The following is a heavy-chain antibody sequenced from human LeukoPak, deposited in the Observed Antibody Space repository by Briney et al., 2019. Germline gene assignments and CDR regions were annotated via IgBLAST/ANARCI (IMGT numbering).Heavy chain of an antibody. CDR3: ARGPLLVAAAGSHYYYMDV. D-gene: IGHD6-13*01. J-gene: IGHJ6*03. V-gene: IGHV1-2*02. CDR2: TNPNSGGT. Sequence: GASVKVSCKASGYTFTGYYMHWVRQAPGQGLEWMGWTNPNSGGTNYAQKFQGRVTMTRDTSISTAYMELSRLRSDDTAVYYCARGPLLVAAAGSHYYYMDVWGKGTTVTVSS. CDR1: GYTFTGYY.